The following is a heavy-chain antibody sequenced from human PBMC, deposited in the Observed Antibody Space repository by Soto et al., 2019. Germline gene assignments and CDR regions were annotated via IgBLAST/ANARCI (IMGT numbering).Heavy chain of an antibody. CDR1: GFTFSRYW. Sequence: EVQLVASAGGLVQPGGSLRLCCAASGFTFSRYWMHWVRQAPGKGLVWVSRINSDGSTTSHADSVEGRFTISRDNAKNTLYLQMNSLRAEDTAVYYCARVGSGEYHFDSSGQGTLVTVSS. CDR2: INSDGSTT. J-gene: IGHJ4*02. D-gene: IGHD3-10*01. V-gene: IGHV3-74*01. CDR3: ARVGSGEYHFDS.